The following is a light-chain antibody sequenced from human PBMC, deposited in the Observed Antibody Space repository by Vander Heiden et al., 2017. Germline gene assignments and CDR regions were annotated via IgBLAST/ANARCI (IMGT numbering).Light chain of an antibody. Sequence: QSVLTQPPSASGTPGQRVTISCSGSSSNIGRNTVAWFQQVPGTAPKLLIYNNDQRPSGVPDRFSASKSGTSASLAISGLQSEDEADYYCAVWDDSLNGVLFGGGTKATAL. CDR3: AVWDDSLNGVL. CDR1: SSNIGRNT. V-gene: IGLV1-44*01. CDR2: NND. J-gene: IGLJ2*01.